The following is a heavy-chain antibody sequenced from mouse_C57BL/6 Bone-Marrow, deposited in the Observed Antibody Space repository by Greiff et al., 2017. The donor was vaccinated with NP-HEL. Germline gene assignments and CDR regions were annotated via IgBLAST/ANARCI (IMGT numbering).Heavy chain of an antibody. CDR2: IDPENGDT. CDR3: TTWDLDY. CDR1: GFNIKDDY. D-gene: IGHD4-1*01. V-gene: IGHV14-4*01. Sequence: VQLQQSGAELVRPGASVKLSCTASGFNIKDDYMHWVKQRPEQGLEWIGWIDPENGDTEYASKFQGKATITADTSSKTAYLQLSSLTSEDTAVYYCTTWDLDYWGQGTTLTVSS. J-gene: IGHJ2*01.